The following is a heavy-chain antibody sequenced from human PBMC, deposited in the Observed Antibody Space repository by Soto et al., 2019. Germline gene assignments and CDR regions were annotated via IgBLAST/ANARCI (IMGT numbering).Heavy chain of an antibody. D-gene: IGHD2-21*01. CDR2: ISSDGATI. Sequence: EVQMVESGGGLVQPGGSLRLSCEVSRLTFSKFEMTWVRQAPGQGLEWVSSISSDGATIYYADSVKGRFTISRDNDKNLLYLQMNSLKGEDTATYYCVRVGIVARPYWGQGTPVTVSS. J-gene: IGHJ4*02. CDR3: VRVGIVARPY. CDR1: RLTFSKFE. V-gene: IGHV3-48*03.